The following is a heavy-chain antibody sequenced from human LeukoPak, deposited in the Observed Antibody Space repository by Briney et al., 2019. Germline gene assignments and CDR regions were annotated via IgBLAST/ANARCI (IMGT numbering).Heavy chain of an antibody. J-gene: IGHJ4*02. Sequence: GGCLRLSCAASEFTFSRYGMSWVRQAPGKGLEWVANIKQDGSEKYYVDSVKGRFTISRDNAKNSLYLQMNSLRAEDTAVYYCARYSSGYYYGGSAFDYWGQGTLVTVPS. D-gene: IGHD3-22*01. CDR3: ARYSSGYYYGGSAFDY. CDR2: IKQDGSEK. CDR1: EFTFSRYG. V-gene: IGHV3-7*01.